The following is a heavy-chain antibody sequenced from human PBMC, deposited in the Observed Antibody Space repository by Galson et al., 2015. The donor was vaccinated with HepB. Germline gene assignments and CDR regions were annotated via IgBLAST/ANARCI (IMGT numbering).Heavy chain of an antibody. Sequence: SLRLSCAASGFNFRRYTMSWVRQAPGKGLEWVSVISGNVGTTNYADSVKGRFTISRDSSENTLYLRMNSLRAEDTAVYYCARDNSSGWYKRGGVDYWGQGTLVTVSS. D-gene: IGHD6-19*01. CDR2: ISGNVGTT. CDR1: GFNFRRYT. V-gene: IGHV3-23*01. J-gene: IGHJ4*02. CDR3: ARDNSSGWYKRGGVDY.